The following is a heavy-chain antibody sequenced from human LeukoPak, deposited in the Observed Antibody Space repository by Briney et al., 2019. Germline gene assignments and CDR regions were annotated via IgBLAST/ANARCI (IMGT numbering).Heavy chain of an antibody. V-gene: IGHV1-8*01. CDR3: ARGLHPRRPMALSTHYYYYYYMDV. CDR1: GYTFTSYD. J-gene: IGHJ6*03. Sequence: ASVKVSCKASGYTFTSYDINWVRQATGQGLEWMGWMNPNSGNTGYAQKFQGRVTMTRNTSISTAYMELSSLRSEDTAVYYCARGLHPRRPMALSTHYYYYYYMDVWGKGTTVTVSS. CDR2: MNPNSGNT. D-gene: IGHD3-10*01.